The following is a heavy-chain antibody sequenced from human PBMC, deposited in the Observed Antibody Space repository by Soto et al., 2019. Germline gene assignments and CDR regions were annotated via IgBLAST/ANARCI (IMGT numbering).Heavy chain of an antibody. V-gene: IGHV4-34*01. Sequence: QVQLQQWGAGLLKPSETLSLTCAVYGGSFSGYYWSWIRQPPGKGLEWIGEINHSGSTNYSPSLKSRVTISVDTSKNPFSLKLSSVTAADTAVYYCARGQSSLLLDCWGQGVLVTVSS. CDR3: ARGQSSLLLDC. J-gene: IGHJ4*02. CDR1: GGSFSGYY. D-gene: IGHD2-8*02. CDR2: INHSGST.